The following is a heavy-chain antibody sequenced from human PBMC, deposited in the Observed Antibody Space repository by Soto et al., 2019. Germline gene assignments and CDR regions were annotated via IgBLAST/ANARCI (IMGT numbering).Heavy chain of an antibody. CDR3: ARDRAPRLDWFDP. CDR1: GFTFSSYA. V-gene: IGHV3-30-3*01. Sequence: PGGSLRLSCAASGFTFSSYAMHWVRQAPGKGLEWVAVISYDGSNKYYADSVKGRFTISRDNSKNTLYLQMNSLRAEDTAVYYCARDRAPRLDWFDPRGQGTLVTVSS. J-gene: IGHJ5*02. D-gene: IGHD3-9*01. CDR2: ISYDGSNK.